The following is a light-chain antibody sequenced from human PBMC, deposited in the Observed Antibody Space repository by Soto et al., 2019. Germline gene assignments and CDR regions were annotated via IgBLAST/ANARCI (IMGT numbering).Light chain of an antibody. CDR2: DVS. Sequence: QSVLTQPASVSGSPGQSITISCTGTSSVVGGYNYVSWYQQHPDKAPRLMIYDVSNRPSGVSDRFSGSKSGDTASLTISGLQAEDEADYYCTSFTSRHTYVFGTGTKLTVL. CDR3: TSFTSRHTYV. CDR1: SSVVGGYNY. V-gene: IGLV2-14*03. J-gene: IGLJ1*01.